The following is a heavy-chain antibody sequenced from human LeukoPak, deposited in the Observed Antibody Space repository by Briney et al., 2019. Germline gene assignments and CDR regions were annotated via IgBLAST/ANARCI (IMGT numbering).Heavy chain of an antibody. V-gene: IGHV1-8*01. CDR2: VNPNSGNT. D-gene: IGHD3-16*01. J-gene: IGHJ3*02. CDR1: GYTFTSYD. Sequence: GASVKVSCKVSGYTFTSYDINWVRQATGQGLEWMGWVNPNSGNTGYAQKFQGRVTMTRNTSISTAYMELSSLRSEDTAVYYCARGGGPYSDDAFDIWGQGTMVTVSS. CDR3: ARGGGPYSDDAFDI.